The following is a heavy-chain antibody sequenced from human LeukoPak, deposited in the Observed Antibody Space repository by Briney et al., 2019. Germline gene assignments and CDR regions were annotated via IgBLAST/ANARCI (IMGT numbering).Heavy chain of an antibody. D-gene: IGHD7-27*01. CDR2: IRYDGSNK. CDR1: GFTFSSYG. J-gene: IGHJ3*02. CDR3: AKDAGVAPGAFDI. Sequence: GGSLRLSCAASGFTFSSYGMDSVRQAPGKGLEWVAFIRYDGSNKYYADSVKGRFTISRDNSKNTLYLQMNSLRAEDTAVYYCAKDAGVAPGAFDIWGQGTMVTVS. V-gene: IGHV3-30*02.